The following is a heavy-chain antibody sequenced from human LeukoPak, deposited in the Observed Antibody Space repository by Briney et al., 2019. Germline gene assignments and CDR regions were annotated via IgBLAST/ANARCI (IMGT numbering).Heavy chain of an antibody. Sequence: SETLSLICAVSGYSISSGHYWGWIRQPPGKGLEWIGSIYHSGSTYYNPSLRSRLTIPVDTSKNQFSLKLTSVTAADTAVYYCARLFWSGYHYFDYWGQGTLVTVSS. J-gene: IGHJ4*02. CDR3: ARLFWSGYHYFDY. CDR1: GYSISSGHY. CDR2: IYHSGST. V-gene: IGHV4-38-2*01. D-gene: IGHD3-3*01.